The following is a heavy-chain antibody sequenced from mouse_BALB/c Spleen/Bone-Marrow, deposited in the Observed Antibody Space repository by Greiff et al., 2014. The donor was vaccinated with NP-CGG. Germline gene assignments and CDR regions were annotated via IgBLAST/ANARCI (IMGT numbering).Heavy chain of an antibody. CDR1: GFSLTSYG. J-gene: IGHJ4*01. CDR3: ARITTATGAMDY. D-gene: IGHD1-2*01. CDR2: IWADGST. Sequence: VQLQESGPGLVAPSQGLSISCTVSGFSLTSYGVHWVRQPPGKGLEWLGVIWADGSTNYNSALMSRLNISKDNSKSQVFLKMNSLQTDDTAMYYCARITTATGAMDYWGQGTSVTVSS. V-gene: IGHV2-9*02.